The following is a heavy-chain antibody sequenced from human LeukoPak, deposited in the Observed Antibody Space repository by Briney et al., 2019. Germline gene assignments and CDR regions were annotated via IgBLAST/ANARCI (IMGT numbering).Heavy chain of an antibody. CDR2: ISAYNGNT. CDR3: ARGGDGDILTVLVFGF. V-gene: IGHV1-18*01. J-gene: IGHJ4*02. D-gene: IGHD3-9*01. Sequence: GASVNVSCKASGYRFTSYGISWVRQAPGQGLEWMGWISAYNGNTNYAQKIQGRVTMTTDTSTRTAYMELRSLRSDDTAVYYCARGGDGDILTVLVFGFWGERTLVTVSS. CDR1: GYRFTSYG.